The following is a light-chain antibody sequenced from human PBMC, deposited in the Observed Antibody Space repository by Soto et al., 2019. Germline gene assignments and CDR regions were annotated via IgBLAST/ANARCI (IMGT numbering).Light chain of an antibody. CDR3: SSYTSSSTVV. CDR1: SSDVGGYNY. J-gene: IGLJ2*01. CDR2: DVS. V-gene: IGLV2-14*01. Sequence: QSALTQPASVSGSPGQSITISCTGTSSDVGGYNYVSWYQQHPGKAPKLMIYDVSNRPSGVSNRFSGSKFGKTASLTISGLQAEDEVDYYCSSYTSSSTVVFGGGTKVTVL.